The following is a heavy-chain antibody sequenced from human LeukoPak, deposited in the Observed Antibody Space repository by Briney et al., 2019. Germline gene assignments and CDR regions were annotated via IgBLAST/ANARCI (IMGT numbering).Heavy chain of an antibody. CDR1: GFSFSRYA. Sequence: GGSLRLSCVASGFSFSRYAMHWVRQAPGKGLEWVAAIWFDGSKTYYEGSVKGRFTISRDTSANTLFLQMNSLAAEDTAVYYCARATPYDWHFGLWGRGTLVIVSS. D-gene: IGHD4-17*01. CDR3: ARATPYDWHFGL. V-gene: IGHV3-33*02. CDR2: IWFDGSKT. J-gene: IGHJ2*01.